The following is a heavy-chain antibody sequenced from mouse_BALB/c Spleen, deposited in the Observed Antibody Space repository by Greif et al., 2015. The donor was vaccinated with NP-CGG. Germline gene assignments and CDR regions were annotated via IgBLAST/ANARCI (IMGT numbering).Heavy chain of an antibody. CDR2: SGNKANDYTT. CDR3: ARWRDYDGQYFDV. D-gene: IGHD2-4*01. V-gene: IGHV7-1*02. CDR1: GFTFSDFY. Sequence: EVMLVESGGGLVQPGGSLRLSCATSGFTFSDFYMEWVRQPPGKRLEWIAASGNKANDYTTEYSASVKGRFIVSRDTSQSILYLQMNALRAEDTAIYYCARWRDYDGQYFDVWGAGTTVTVSS. J-gene: IGHJ1*01.